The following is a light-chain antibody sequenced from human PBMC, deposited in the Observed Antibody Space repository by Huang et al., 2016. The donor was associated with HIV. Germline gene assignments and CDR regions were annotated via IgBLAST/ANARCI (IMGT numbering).Light chain of an antibody. CDR2: DAS. V-gene: IGKV3-11*01. CDR1: QSVSSY. CDR3: QQRSNWPGT. J-gene: IGKJ2*01. Sequence: EIVLTQSPATLSLSPGERATLSCRASQSVSSYLAWYQQKPGQAPRLLVYDASNRATGSSARFSGSGSVTDFTLTISSLEPEDFAVYYCQQRSNWPGTFGQGTKLEIK.